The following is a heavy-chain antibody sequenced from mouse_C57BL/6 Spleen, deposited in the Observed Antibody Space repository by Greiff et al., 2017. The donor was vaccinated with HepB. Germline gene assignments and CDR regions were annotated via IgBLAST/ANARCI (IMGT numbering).Heavy chain of an antibody. D-gene: IGHD3-2*02. Sequence: EVQLQQSVAELVRPGASVKLSCTASGFNIKNTYMHWVKQRPEQGLEWIGRIDPANGNTKYAPKFQGKATITADTSSNSAYLQLSSLTSEDTAIYYCAKTAQATGYAMDYWGQGTSVTVSS. CDR3: AKTAQATGYAMDY. J-gene: IGHJ4*01. CDR1: GFNIKNTY. CDR2: IDPANGNT. V-gene: IGHV14-3*01.